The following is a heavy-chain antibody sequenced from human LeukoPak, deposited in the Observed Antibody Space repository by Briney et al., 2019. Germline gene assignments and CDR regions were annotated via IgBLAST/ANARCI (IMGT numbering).Heavy chain of an antibody. D-gene: IGHD3-22*01. CDR2: INAGNGNT. CDR1: GYTFTSYA. CDR3: ARGVLDYDSSGYYAEYYFDY. V-gene: IGHV1-3*01. Sequence: ASVTVSCKASGYTFTSYAMHWVRQAPGQRLEWMGWINAGNGNTKYSQKFQGRVTITRDTSASTAYMELSSLRSEDTAVYYCARGVLDYDSSGYYAEYYFDYWGQGTLVTVSS. J-gene: IGHJ4*02.